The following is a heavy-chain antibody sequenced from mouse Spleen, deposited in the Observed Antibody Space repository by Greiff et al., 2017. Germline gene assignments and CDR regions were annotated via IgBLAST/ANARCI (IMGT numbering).Heavy chain of an antibody. V-gene: IGHV2-6-1*01. CDR2: IWSDGST. CDR1: GFSLTSYG. D-gene: IGHD3-2*01. Sequence: QVQLQQSGPGLVAPSQSLSITCTISGFSLTSYGVHWVRQPPGKGLEWLVVIWSDGSTTYNSALKSRLSISKDNSKSQVFLKMNSLQTDDTAMYYCARHQDSSGYNYYAMDYWGQGTSVTVSS. J-gene: IGHJ4*01. CDR3: ARHQDSSGYNYYAMDY.